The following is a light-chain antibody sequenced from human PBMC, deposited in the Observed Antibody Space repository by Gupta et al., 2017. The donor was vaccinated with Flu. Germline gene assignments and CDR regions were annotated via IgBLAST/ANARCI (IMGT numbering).Light chain of an antibody. J-gene: IGKJ4*01. CDR2: AAS. Sequence: PSSLSASVGDRVTITCRASQRISSYLNWYQQKPGKAPKLLIYAASRLQSGVPSRFSGSGSGTDFTLTISRLQPEDFATYYCQQRDSTPHTFGGGTKVDIK. CDR3: QQRDSTPHT. V-gene: IGKV1-39*01. CDR1: QRISSY.